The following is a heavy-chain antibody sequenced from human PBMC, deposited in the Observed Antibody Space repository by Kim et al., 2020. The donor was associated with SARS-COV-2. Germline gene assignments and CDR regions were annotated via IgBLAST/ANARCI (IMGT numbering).Heavy chain of an antibody. J-gene: IGHJ6*02. D-gene: IGHD3-22*01. CDR3: TVNTYYYDSSGYLLIHYYYYYGMDV. Sequence: GGSLRLSCAASGFTFSNAWMSWVRQAPGKGLEWVGRIKSKTDGGTTDYASPVKGRFTISSDDSKNTLYLQMNSLKTEDTAVYYCTVNTYYYDSSGYLLIHYYYYYGMDVWGQGTTVTVSS. V-gene: IGHV3-15*01. CDR2: IKSKTDGGTT. CDR1: GFTFSNAW.